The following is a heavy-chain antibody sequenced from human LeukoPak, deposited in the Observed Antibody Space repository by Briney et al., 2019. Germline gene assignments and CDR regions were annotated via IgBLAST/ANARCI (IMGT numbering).Heavy chain of an antibody. CDR1: GGTFSSYA. Sequence: ASVKVSCKASGGTFSSYAISWVRQAPGQGLEWMGGIIPIFGTANYAQKFQGRVTITADESTSTAYMELSSLRSEDTAVYYCASVLVEIAAAGFFDYWGQGTLVTVSS. D-gene: IGHD6-13*01. J-gene: IGHJ4*02. V-gene: IGHV1-69*13. CDR2: IIPIFGTA. CDR3: ASVLVEIAAAGFFDY.